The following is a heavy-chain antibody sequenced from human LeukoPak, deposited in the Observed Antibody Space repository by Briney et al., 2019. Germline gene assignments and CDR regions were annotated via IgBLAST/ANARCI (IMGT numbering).Heavy chain of an antibody. Sequence: SETLSLTCTVSGGSIRSYYWNWIRQPPGKGLEWIGYISYSGSTKCNPSLKSRVTMSVDTSKNQFSLKLTSVTAADTAVYYCASRIGEPGYWGQGTLVTVSS. V-gene: IGHV4-59*01. J-gene: IGHJ4*02. CDR3: ASRIGEPGY. CDR1: GGSIRSYY. D-gene: IGHD3-10*01. CDR2: ISYSGST.